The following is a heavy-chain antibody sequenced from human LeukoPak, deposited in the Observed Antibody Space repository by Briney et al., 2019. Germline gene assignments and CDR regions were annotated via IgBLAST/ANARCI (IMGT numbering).Heavy chain of an antibody. CDR3: ASHSSMTTVTFDY. CDR1: AGSISGTSYY. V-gene: IGHV4-39*01. CDR2: VYYSGNT. J-gene: IGHJ4*02. Sequence: ASETLSLTCTVSAGSISGTSYYWGWIRQPPGKGLEWIGSVYYSGNTYYSPSLKSRVTISVDTSKNQFSLKLSSVTAADTAVYYCASHSSMTTVTFDYWGQGTLVTVSS. D-gene: IGHD4-17*01.